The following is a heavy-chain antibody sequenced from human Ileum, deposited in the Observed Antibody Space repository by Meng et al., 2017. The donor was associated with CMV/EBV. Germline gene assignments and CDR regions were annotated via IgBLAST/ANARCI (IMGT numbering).Heavy chain of an antibody. Sequence: QIPLKESGPTLVKPTQTLTLTCTFSGFSFSTYGEGVGWIRQPPGKALEWIAIIYWDDDKRYRPSLKSRLTITKDASKDQVVLTMTNMDPADTATYYCVHRPQGTGKTGQYFDYWGQGSLVTASS. J-gene: IGHJ4*02. CDR3: VHRPQGTGKTGQYFDY. V-gene: IGHV2-5*02. CDR2: IYWDDDK. D-gene: IGHD1-14*01. CDR1: GFSFSTYGEG.